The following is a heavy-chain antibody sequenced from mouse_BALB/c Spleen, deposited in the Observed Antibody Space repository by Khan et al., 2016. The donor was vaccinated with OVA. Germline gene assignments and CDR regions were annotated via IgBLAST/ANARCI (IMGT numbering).Heavy chain of an antibody. J-gene: IGHJ4*01. D-gene: IGHD2-14*01. V-gene: IGHV2-6-4*01. CDR2: IWGGGGT. Sequence: VQLEQSGPGLVTPSQCLYITCTVSGFSLSSYCIHWVRQTPGKGLEWLGMIWGGGGTDYNSTLKSRLTIRKDNSKSQVFLKINSLQTADTAMDYCAREYYRGGGYYAMDYWGQGTSVTGSA. CDR1: GFSLSSYC. CDR3: AREYYRGGGYYAMDY.